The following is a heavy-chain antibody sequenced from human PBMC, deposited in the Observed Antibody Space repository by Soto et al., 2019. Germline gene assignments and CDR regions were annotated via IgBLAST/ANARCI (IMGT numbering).Heavy chain of an antibody. Sequence: SETLSLTCTVSGGSISSSSYYWGWIRQPPGKGLEWIGSIYYSGSTYYNPSLKSRVTISVDTSKNQFSLKLSSVTAADTAVYYCARFYGITGTSSLWGKYNWFDPWGQGTLVTVSS. CDR2: IYYSGST. V-gene: IGHV4-39*01. D-gene: IGHD1-7*01. CDR3: ARFYGITGTSSLWGKYNWFDP. J-gene: IGHJ5*02. CDR1: GGSISSSSYY.